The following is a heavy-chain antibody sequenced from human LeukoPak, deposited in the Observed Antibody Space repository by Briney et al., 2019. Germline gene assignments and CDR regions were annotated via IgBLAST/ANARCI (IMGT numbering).Heavy chain of an antibody. J-gene: IGHJ3*02. CDR3: ASRSGSFSDGLDI. Sequence: SESLSLTCTVSGGSIRSYYWGWIRQPPGKGLEWIGYILYSESTKYNPSLKSRVTMSVDTSKNQFSLKLSSVTAADTAVYYCASRSGSFSDGLDIWGQGTLVTVSS. D-gene: IGHD3-10*01. CDR2: ILYSEST. V-gene: IGHV4-59*08. CDR1: GGSIRSYY.